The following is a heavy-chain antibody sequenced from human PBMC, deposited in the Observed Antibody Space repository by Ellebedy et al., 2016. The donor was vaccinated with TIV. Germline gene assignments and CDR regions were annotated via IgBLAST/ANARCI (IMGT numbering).Heavy chain of an antibody. J-gene: IGHJ4*02. CDR1: GFTFSSNW. D-gene: IGHD3-22*01. CDR3: AKNPYSRGVLDY. Sequence: GESLKISCLASGFTFSSNWMHWVRQVPGKGLVWVSGIKGDGSTTTYADSVKGRFTISRDNSKNTLYLQMNSLRAEDTAVYYCAKNPYSRGVLDYWGQGTLVTVSS. V-gene: IGHV3-74*01. CDR2: IKGDGSTT.